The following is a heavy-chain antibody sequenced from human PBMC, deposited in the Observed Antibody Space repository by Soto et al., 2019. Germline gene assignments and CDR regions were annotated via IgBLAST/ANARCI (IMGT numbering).Heavy chain of an antibody. D-gene: IGHD2-21*01. J-gene: IGHJ4*02. CDR1: GYTFNNFG. CDR3: ARDQYSNYDY. CDR2: ISAYNGNT. Sequence: GXSVKVSFNASGYTFNNFGISLVRQAPGQGLEWMGWISAYNGNTNYAQKLQGRVTMTTDTSTTTAYMELRSLRSDDTAVYYCARDQYSNYDYWGQGTLVTVSS. V-gene: IGHV1-18*01.